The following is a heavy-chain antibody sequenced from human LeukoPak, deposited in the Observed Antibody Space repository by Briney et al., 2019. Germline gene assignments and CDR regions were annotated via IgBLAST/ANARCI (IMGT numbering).Heavy chain of an antibody. CDR1: GFTFSSYS. Sequence: PGGSLRLSCAASGFTFSSYSMNWVRQAPGKGLEWVSSISISSSYIYYADSVKGRFTISRDNAKNSLYLQMNSLRAEDTAVYYCARARTRLWGATTGYFDYWGQGTLVTVSS. CDR3: ARARTRLWGATTGYFDY. CDR2: ISISSSYI. V-gene: IGHV3-21*01. J-gene: IGHJ4*02. D-gene: IGHD1-26*01.